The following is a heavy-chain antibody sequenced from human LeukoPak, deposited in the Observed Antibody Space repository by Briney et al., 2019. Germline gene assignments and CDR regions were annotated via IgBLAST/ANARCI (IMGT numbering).Heavy chain of an antibody. D-gene: IGHD3-10*01. CDR3: ARYGSGSYFYYFDY. Sequence: SQTLFLTCTVSGGSISSGDYYWSWIRQPPGTGLEWIGYIYYSGSTYYNPSLKSRVTISVDTSKNQFSLKLSSVTAADTAVYYCARYGSGSYFYYFDYWGQGTLVTVSS. CDR2: IYYSGST. V-gene: IGHV4-30-4*01. CDR1: GGSISSGDYY. J-gene: IGHJ4*02.